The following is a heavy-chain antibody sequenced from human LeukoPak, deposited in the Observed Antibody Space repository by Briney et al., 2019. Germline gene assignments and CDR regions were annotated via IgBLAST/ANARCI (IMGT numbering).Heavy chain of an antibody. CDR3: ARELKGDYVWGSFNWFDP. CDR2: IYYSGST. J-gene: IGHJ5*02. CDR1: GGSISSGDYY. Sequence: SETLSLTCTVSGGSISSGDYYWSWIRQPPGKGLEWIGCIYYSGSTYYNPSLKSRVTISVDTSKNQFSLKLSSVTAADTAVYYCARELKGDYVWGSFNWFDPWGQGTLVTVSS. V-gene: IGHV4-30-4*01. D-gene: IGHD3-16*01.